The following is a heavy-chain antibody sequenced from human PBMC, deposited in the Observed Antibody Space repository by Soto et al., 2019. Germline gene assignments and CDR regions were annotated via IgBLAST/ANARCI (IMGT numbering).Heavy chain of an antibody. CDR3: ARCHNRLAPYYCYMDV. CDR2: IYYSGST. V-gene: IGHV4-59*01. CDR1: GGSISSYY. J-gene: IGHJ6*03. Sequence: PSETLSLTCTVSGGSISSYYWSWIRQPPGKGLEWIGYIYYSGSTNYNPSLKSRVTISVDTSKNQFSLKLSSVTAADTAVYYCARCHNRLAPYYCYMDVWGKGTTVTVSS.